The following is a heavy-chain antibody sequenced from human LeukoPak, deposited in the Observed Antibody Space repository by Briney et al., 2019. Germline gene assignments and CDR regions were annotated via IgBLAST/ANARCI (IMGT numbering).Heavy chain of an antibody. CDR2: INHSGST. CDR1: GGSFSGYY. CDR3: ARNQRSSSSHFDY. V-gene: IGHV4-34*01. Sequence: SETLSLTCAVYGGSFSGYYGSWIRQPPGKGLEWIGEINHSGSTNYNPSLKSRVTISVDASKNQFSLKLSSVTAADTAVYYCARNQRSSSSHFDYWGQGTLVTVSS. J-gene: IGHJ4*02. D-gene: IGHD6-6*01.